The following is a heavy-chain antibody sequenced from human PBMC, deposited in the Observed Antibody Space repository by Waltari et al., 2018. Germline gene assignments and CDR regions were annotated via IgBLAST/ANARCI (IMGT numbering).Heavy chain of an antibody. J-gene: IGHJ6*02. CDR2: ISSDGTTI. CDR3: ARDQYFSRSYYGMDV. D-gene: IGHD3-9*01. Sequence: EVQLVESGGGLVKPGGSLRLSCAASGFTFRSFSMNWVRQAPGKGLEWICSISSDGTTIYDADSVKGRFTISRDNAKNSVYLQMNSLRAEDTAVYYCARDQYFSRSYYGMDVWGQGTTVTVS. CDR1: GFTFRSFS. V-gene: IGHV3-48*01.